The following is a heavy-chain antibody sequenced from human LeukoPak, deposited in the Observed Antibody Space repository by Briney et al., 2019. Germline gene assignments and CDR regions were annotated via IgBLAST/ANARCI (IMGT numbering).Heavy chain of an antibody. Sequence: ASVKVSCKVSGYTLTELSMHWVRQAPGKGLEWMGGFDPEDGETIYAQKFQGRVTMTEDTSTDTAYMEPSSLRSEDTAVYYCATGHDSSSYYMDVWGKGTTVTVSS. D-gene: IGHD3-22*01. CDR3: ATGHDSSSYYMDV. CDR2: FDPEDGET. CDR1: GYTLTELS. J-gene: IGHJ6*03. V-gene: IGHV1-24*01.